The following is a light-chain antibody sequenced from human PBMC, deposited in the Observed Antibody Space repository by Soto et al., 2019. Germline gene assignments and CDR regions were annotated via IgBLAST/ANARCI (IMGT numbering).Light chain of an antibody. CDR3: QYFESPQWT. V-gene: IGKV3-20*01. CDR1: QRASRQY. Sequence: VLTQSPDTLSLSPGERATLSCRASQRASRQYLSWYQQRPDQPPRLLIYGVSMLADGIPDRFGGSGSGSEFALTINRLEPEGFAVYYCQYFESPQWTFGQRTKVE. CDR2: GVS. J-gene: IGKJ1*01.